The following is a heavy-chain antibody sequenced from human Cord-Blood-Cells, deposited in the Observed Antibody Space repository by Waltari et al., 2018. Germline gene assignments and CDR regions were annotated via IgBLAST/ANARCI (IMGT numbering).Heavy chain of an antibody. CDR3: TTNWGSYVN. J-gene: IGHJ4*02. CDR2: NKSKTEGGTT. Sequence: EVQLVESGGGLVKPGGSLRLSCAASGFTFSNAWMSWVRQAPGKGLEWVGRNKSKTEGGTTDYAAPVKGRCTISREDSKNTLYLQMNSLKTEDTAVYYCTTNWGSYVNWGQGTLVTVSS. CDR1: GFTFSNAW. V-gene: IGHV3-15*01. D-gene: IGHD7-27*01.